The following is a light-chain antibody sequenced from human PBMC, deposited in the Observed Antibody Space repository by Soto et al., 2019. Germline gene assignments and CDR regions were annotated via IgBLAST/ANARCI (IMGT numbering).Light chain of an antibody. J-gene: IGLJ3*02. CDR3: QSYDSSLSGSGV. V-gene: IGLV1-40*01. CDR2: GNS. Sequence: QSVLTQPPSVSGAPGQRVTISCTGSSSNIGAGYDVHWYQQLPGTAPKLLIYGNSNRPSGVPDRFSGSKSGTSASLAITGRQAEYEADYYCQSYDSSLSGSGVFGGGTKLTVL. CDR1: SSNIGAGYD.